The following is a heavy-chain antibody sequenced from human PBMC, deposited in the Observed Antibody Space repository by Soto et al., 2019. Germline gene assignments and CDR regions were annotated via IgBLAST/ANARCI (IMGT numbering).Heavy chain of an antibody. D-gene: IGHD3-16*02. Sequence: EVQLVESGGGLVQPGGSLRLSCAASGFTFSSYSMNWVRQAPGKGLEWVSYISSSSSTIYYADSVKGRFTISRDNAKNSLYLQMNSLRAEDTAVYYCARDPGNLGELSLPLWYFDYWGQGTLVTVSS. J-gene: IGHJ4*02. CDR3: ARDPGNLGELSLPLWYFDY. V-gene: IGHV3-48*01. CDR1: GFTFSSYS. CDR2: ISSSSSTI.